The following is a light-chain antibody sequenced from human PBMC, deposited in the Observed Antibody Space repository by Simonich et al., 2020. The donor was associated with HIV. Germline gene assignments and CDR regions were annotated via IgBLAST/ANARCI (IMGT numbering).Light chain of an antibody. CDR3: QQHNNWPLT. CDR2: AAS. Sequence: EIVMTQSPATLSVSPGERATLSGRASQSVSSNLAWYQQRPGQAPSLLIYAASTRATVIPARFSGSGSGTEFTLTISSMQSEDFAVYYCQQHNNWPLTFGGGTKVEIK. J-gene: IGKJ4*01. CDR1: QSVSSN. V-gene: IGKV3-15*01.